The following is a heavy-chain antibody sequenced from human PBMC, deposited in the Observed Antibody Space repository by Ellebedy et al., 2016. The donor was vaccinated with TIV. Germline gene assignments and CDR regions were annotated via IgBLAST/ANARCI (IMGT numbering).Heavy chain of an antibody. CDR1: GFTFDDYG. J-gene: IGHJ4*02. V-gene: IGHV3-20*04. CDR3: ARVKYDTSGYYYQILDY. Sequence: GESLKISCTASGFTFDDYGMSWVRQAPGKGLEWVSGINWSGGTTGYADSVKGRFTISRDNAKNSLYLQMNSLRAEDTALYFCARVKYDTSGYYYQILDYWGQGTLVTVSS. D-gene: IGHD3-22*01. CDR2: INWSGGTT.